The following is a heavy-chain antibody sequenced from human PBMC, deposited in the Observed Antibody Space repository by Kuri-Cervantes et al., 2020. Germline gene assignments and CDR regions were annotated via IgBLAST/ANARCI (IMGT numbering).Heavy chain of an antibody. CDR1: GFTFDDYA. CDR3: ARGPNLFRITIFGVPPPHFDY. D-gene: IGHD3-3*01. CDR2: ISWNSGSI. J-gene: IGHJ4*02. V-gene: IGHV3-9*01. Sequence: SLKISCAASGFTFDDYAMHWVRQAPGKGLEWVSGISWNSGSIGYADSVKGRFTISRDNAKNSLYLQMNSLRAEDTAVYYCARGPNLFRITIFGVPPPHFDYWGQGTLVTVSS.